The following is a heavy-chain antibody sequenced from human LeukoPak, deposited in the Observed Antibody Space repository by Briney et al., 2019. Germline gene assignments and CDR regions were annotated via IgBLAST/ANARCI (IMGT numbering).Heavy chain of an antibody. V-gene: IGHV1-46*01. CDR2: INPSGGST. D-gene: IGHD3-10*01. Sequence: ASVKVSCKASGYTFTSCCMHWVRQAPGQGLEWMGIINPSGGSTSYAQKFQGRVTTTRDTSTSTVYMELSSLRSEDTAVYYCARVNAVRGVIRLDYYYMDVWGKGTTVTVSS. CDR3: ARVNAVRGVIRLDYYYMDV. J-gene: IGHJ6*03. CDR1: GYTFTSCC.